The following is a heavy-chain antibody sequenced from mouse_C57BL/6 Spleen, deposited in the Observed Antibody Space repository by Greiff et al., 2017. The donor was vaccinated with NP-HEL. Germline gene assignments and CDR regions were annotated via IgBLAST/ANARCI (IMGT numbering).Heavy chain of an antibody. CDR2: IYPGDGDT. CDR1: GYAFSSSW. V-gene: IGHV1-82*01. Sequence: QVQLKESGPELVKPGASVKISCKASGYAFSSSWMNWVKQRPGKGLEWIGRIYPGDGDTNYNGKFKGKATLTADKSSSTAYMQLSSLTSEDSAVYFCASPYSNYPAWFAYWGQGTLVTVSA. J-gene: IGHJ3*01. D-gene: IGHD2-5*01. CDR3: ASPYSNYPAWFAY.